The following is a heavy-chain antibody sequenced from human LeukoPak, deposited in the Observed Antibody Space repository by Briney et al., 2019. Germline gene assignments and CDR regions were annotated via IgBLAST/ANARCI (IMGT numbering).Heavy chain of an antibody. CDR1: GYTFTSYY. CDR2: INPIGGGT. CDR3: ARDLQMNYYDSSGYYYHDAFDI. J-gene: IGHJ3*02. V-gene: IGHV1-46*01. Sequence: ASVKVSCKASGYTFTSYYMHWVRQAPGQGLEGRGIINPIGGGTSYAQKFQGRVTMTRDTSTSTVYMELSSLRSEDTAVNYCARDLQMNYYDSSGYYYHDAFDIWGQGTMVTVSS. D-gene: IGHD3-22*01.